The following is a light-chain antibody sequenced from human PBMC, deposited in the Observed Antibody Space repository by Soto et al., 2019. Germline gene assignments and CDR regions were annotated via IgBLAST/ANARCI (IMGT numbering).Light chain of an antibody. CDR1: SSDVGAYDY. CDR2: DVN. V-gene: IGLV2-8*01. Sequence: QSALTQPPSASGAPGQSDAIPCTGTSSDVGAYDYVSWYQQHPGTGPKLLMYDVNKQPSGVPDRCSGSKSGKTASLTVTGLQAEDEADYYCSSYAGTHIVFGAGTKLTVL. J-gene: IGLJ2*01. CDR3: SSYAGTHIV.